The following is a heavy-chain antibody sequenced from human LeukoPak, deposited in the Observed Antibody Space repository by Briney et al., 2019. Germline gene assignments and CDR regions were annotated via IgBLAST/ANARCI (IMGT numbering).Heavy chain of an antibody. D-gene: IGHD1-20*01. V-gene: IGHV4-59*01. CDR3: ATCNWNYGIDV. J-gene: IGHJ6*02. Sequence: SETLSLTCTVSGGSISSYYWSWIRQPPGKGLEWIGYIYYSGSTNCNPSLKSRVTISVDTSKNQFSLKLSSVTAADTAVYYCATCNWNYGIDVWGQGTTVTVSS. CDR2: IYYSGST. CDR1: GGSISSYY.